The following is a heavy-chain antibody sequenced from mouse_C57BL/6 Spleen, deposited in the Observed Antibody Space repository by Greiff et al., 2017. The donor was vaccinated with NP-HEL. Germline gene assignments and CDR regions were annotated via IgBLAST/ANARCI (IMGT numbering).Heavy chain of an antibody. CDR3: TFFVGAWFAD. J-gene: IGHJ3*01. CDR1: GFTFKDDY. V-gene: IGHV14-4*01. D-gene: IGHD3-1*01. CDR2: IDPENGDT. Sequence: VQLQQSGAELVRPGASVKLSCTASGFTFKDDYMHWVKQRPEQGLEWIGWIDPENGDTEYASKFQGKATITADTSSNTAYLQLSSLTSEDTAVYYCTFFVGAWFADWGQGTLVTVSA.